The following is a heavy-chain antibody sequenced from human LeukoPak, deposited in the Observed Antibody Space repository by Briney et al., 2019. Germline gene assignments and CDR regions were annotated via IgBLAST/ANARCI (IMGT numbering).Heavy chain of an antibody. Sequence: PGGSLRLSCAASGFTFSSYWMHWVRQAPGKGLVWVSRINSDRRSTSYADSVKGRFTISRDNAKNTLYLQMNSLRAEDTAVYYCAREGLSSSSFPLYYYYYYGMDVWGQGTTVTVSS. J-gene: IGHJ6*02. D-gene: IGHD6-6*01. V-gene: IGHV3-74*01. CDR2: INSDRRST. CDR1: GFTFSSYW. CDR3: AREGLSSSSFPLYYYYYYGMDV.